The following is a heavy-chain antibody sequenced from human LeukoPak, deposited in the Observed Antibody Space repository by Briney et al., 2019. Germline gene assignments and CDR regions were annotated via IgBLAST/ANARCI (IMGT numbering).Heavy chain of an antibody. CDR3: ARDGLVVAAHDAFDI. CDR2: IIPIFGTA. D-gene: IGHD2-15*01. J-gene: IGHJ3*02. CDR1: VGTFSSYS. V-gene: IGHV1-69*05. Sequence: SVRVSRKASVGTFSSYSVSGVPEAPGRGLEWMGRIIPIFGTANYAQKFQGRVTITTDESTSTAYMELSSLRSEDTAVYYCARDGLVVAAHDAFDIWGQGTMVTVSS.